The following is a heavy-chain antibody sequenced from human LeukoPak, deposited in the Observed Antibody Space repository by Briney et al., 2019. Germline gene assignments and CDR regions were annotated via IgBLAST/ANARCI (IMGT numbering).Heavy chain of an antibody. CDR2: ISSSSSTI. CDR3: ARAAFDY. V-gene: IGHV3-48*02. Sequence: PGGSLRLSCAASVLPHSRLSMNGLRQAPGKGLEWLSYISSSSSTIYYADSVKGRFTISRDNAKNSLYLQMNSLRDEDTAVYYCARAAFDYWGQGTLVTVSS. CDR1: VLPHSRLS. J-gene: IGHJ4*02.